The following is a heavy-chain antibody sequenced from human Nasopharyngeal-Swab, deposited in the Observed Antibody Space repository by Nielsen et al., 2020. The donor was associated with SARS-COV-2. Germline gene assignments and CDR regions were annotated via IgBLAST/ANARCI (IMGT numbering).Heavy chain of an antibody. D-gene: IGHD5-24*01. V-gene: IGHV4-34*01. CDR2: INHNERT. Sequence: SETLSPTCPVSGGSFNSFYWNWIRQLPGKGMEWIGEINHNERTNYNRSLKSRAPISADPYTKQVSLKLNSLTATDTAVYYCARAGRVGDAYTGLDVWGQGTTVTVSS. CDR3: ARAGRVGDAYTGLDV. CDR1: GGSFNSFY. J-gene: IGHJ6*02.